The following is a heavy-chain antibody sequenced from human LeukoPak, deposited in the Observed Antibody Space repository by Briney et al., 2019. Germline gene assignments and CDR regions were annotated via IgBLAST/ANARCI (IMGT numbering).Heavy chain of an antibody. Sequence: SETLSLTCAVYGGSFSGYYWSWIRQPPGKGLEWIGYIYYSGSTNYNPSLKSRVTISVDTSKNQFSLKLSSVTAADTAVYYCASTTPQLATAFDIWGQGTMVTVSS. V-gene: IGHV4-59*01. CDR3: ASTTPQLATAFDI. CDR2: IYYSGST. J-gene: IGHJ3*02. D-gene: IGHD5-18*01. CDR1: GGSFSGYY.